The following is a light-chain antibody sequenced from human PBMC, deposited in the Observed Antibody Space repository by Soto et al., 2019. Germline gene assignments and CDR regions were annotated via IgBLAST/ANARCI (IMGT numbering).Light chain of an antibody. CDR2: GAS. J-gene: IGKJ5*01. V-gene: IGKV1-33*01. CDR3: QQYDSVFT. Sequence: DIQMTQSPSSLSASVGDRVTITCQASQDITNYLNWYQQKPGKAPKLLIYGASNLETGVPSRFSGSGSGTDFTFTISSLQAEDIGTYFCQQYDSVFTFGQGTRLEIK. CDR1: QDITNY.